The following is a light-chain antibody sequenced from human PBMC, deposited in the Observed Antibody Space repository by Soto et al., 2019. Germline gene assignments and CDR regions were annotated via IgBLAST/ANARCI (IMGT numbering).Light chain of an antibody. V-gene: IGKV2D-29*01. J-gene: IGKJ4*01. CDR2: EVS. Sequence: DIVMTQTPLSLSVTPGQPASISCKSSQSLLHSDGKTYWYWYLQKPGQPPQLLIYEVSNRFSGVPDRFNGSGSGTDFTLEISRVEAEDGGGDYVMQSIPRPPGLTFGGGAKVEIK. CDR1: QSLLHSDGKTY. CDR3: MQSIPRPPGLT.